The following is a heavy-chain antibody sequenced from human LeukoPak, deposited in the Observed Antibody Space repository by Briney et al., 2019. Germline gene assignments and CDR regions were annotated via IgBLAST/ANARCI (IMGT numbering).Heavy chain of an antibody. CDR2: IYYSGTT. D-gene: IGHD2-2*01. CDR1: GGSVSSNY. CDR3: ARIQSSSSPFDY. Sequence: PSETLSLTCTVSGGSVSSNYWSWIRQPPGKGLEWIGYIYYSGTTTYNPSLESRFTISVDTSKNQFSLRLSSVTAADTAVYYCARIQSSSSPFDYWGQETLVTVSS. J-gene: IGHJ4*02. V-gene: IGHV4-59*02.